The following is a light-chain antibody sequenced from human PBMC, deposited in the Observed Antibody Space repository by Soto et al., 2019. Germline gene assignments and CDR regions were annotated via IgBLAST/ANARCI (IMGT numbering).Light chain of an antibody. CDR1: QSVGSN. J-gene: IGKJ5*01. CDR3: QQYNNWPPIT. Sequence: EIVMTQSPATLSVSPVERATVSCTAGQSVGSNLAWYQQKPGQAPRLLIYGASSRATGIPARFSGSGSGTDFTLTISSLQSEDFAVYYCQQYNNWPPITFGQGTRLEIK. V-gene: IGKV3-15*01. CDR2: GAS.